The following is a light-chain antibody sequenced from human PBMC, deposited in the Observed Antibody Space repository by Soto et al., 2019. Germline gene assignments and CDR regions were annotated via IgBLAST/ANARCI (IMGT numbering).Light chain of an antibody. J-gene: IGKJ3*01. CDR1: QGVNNW. V-gene: IGKV1-12*01. CDR3: QQANTFPLT. CDR2: ATS. Sequence: DIQITQSPSSVSASVGDTVTITCLSSQGVNNWLAWYQQKPGKAPKLLIFATSILQSGVPSRFSGSGSGTDYTLTISSLQPEDFATYFCQQANTFPLTFGPGTKVDIK.